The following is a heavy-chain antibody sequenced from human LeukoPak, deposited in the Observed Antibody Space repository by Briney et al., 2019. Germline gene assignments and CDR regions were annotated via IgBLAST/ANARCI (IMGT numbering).Heavy chain of an antibody. V-gene: IGHV4-59*01. CDR2: MYYSGST. Sequence: SETLSLTCTVSGGSIRSYYWSWIRQPPGKGLEWIGYMYYSGSTNYTPSLKSRVAISVDTSKNQFAMRLSCVTAADTAVYYCARTPILAAAGIFYYWGQGTLVTVSS. D-gene: IGHD6-13*01. J-gene: IGHJ4*02. CDR3: ARTPILAAAGIFYY. CDR1: GGSIRSYY.